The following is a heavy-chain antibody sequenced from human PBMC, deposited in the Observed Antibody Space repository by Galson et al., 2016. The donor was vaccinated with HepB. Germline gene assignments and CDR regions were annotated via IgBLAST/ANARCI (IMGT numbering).Heavy chain of an antibody. CDR1: GFSLNTSGVG. CDR3: AHRKPDYYVSDWFDP. Sequence: ALVKPTQTLTLTCTLSGFSLNTSGVGVGWIRQPPGQALEWLALIYWDDDKRYSPSLKSRLTITKETSKNEVVLTMTNMDPVDTATYFCAHRKPDYYVSDWFDPWGQGTLVTGSS. CDR2: IYWDDDK. J-gene: IGHJ5*02. V-gene: IGHV2-5*02. D-gene: IGHD3-10*01.